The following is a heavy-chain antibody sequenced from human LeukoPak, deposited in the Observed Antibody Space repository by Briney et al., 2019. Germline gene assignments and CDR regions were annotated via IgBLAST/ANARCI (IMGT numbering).Heavy chain of an antibody. J-gene: IGHJ6*02. CDR3: AKASGSFHFYYYGMDV. D-gene: IGHD1-26*01. Sequence: PGGSLRLSCVGSGFSFSSYWMSWVRQAPGKGLEWVANIKQDGSDKYYVDSVKGRFTISRDNAKNSMYLQVNSLRAEDTAVYCCAKASGSFHFYYYGMDVWGQGTTVTVSS. CDR1: GFSFSSYW. CDR2: IKQDGSDK. V-gene: IGHV3-7*01.